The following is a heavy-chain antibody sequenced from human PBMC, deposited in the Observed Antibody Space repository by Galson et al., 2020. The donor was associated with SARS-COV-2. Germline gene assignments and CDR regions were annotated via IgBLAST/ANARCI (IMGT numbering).Heavy chain of an antibody. CDR2: IYSGGST. D-gene: IGHD3-10*01. Sequence: TGGSLRLSCAVSGFTVSSNYMSWVRQAPGKGLEWVSVIYSGGSTYYADSVKGRFTISRDNSKNTLYLQMNSLRAEDTAVYYCARELWFGESTYGMDVWGQGTTVTVSS. CDR3: ARELWFGESTYGMDV. V-gene: IGHV3-66*01. CDR1: GFTVSSNY. J-gene: IGHJ6*02.